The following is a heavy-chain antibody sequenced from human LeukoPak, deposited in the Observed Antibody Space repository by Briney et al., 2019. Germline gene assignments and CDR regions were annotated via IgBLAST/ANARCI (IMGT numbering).Heavy chain of an antibody. D-gene: IGHD3-10*01. CDR1: GFTFSSYS. CDR3: ARVANLSYYGSGSRVDV. V-gene: IGHV3-21*01. Sequence: KPGRSLRLSCAASGFTFSSYSMNWVRQAPGKGLEWVSSISSSSSYIYYADSVKGRFTISRDNAKNSLYLQMNSLRAEDTAVYYCARVANLSYYGSGSRVDVWGQGTTVTVSS. J-gene: IGHJ6*02. CDR2: ISSSSSYI.